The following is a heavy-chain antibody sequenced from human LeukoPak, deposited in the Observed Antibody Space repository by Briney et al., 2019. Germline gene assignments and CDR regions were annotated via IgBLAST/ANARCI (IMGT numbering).Heavy chain of an antibody. Sequence: SETPSLTCTVSGGSISSYYWSWIRQPPGKGLEWVGYIYYNGSTNYNPSLKNRVTISVDTSKSRFSLKVSAVTAADTAVYYCARRYGSVYYNWFDSWGQGSLVTVSS. CDR3: ARRYGSVYYNWFDS. D-gene: IGHD3-22*01. J-gene: IGHJ5*01. CDR2: IYYNGST. V-gene: IGHV4-59*08. CDR1: GGSISSYY.